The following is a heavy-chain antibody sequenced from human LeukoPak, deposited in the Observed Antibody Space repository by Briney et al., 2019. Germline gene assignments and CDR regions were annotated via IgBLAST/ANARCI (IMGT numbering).Heavy chain of an antibody. Sequence: GGSLRLSCAASGFTFSSYSMNWVRQAPGKGLEWVSYISGGGSSIYYADSVKGRFTISRDNAKNSLYLQMNSLRAEDTAVYYCARGLAAADAFDIWGQGTMVTVSS. J-gene: IGHJ3*02. V-gene: IGHV3-48*01. D-gene: IGHD6-13*01. CDR3: ARGLAAADAFDI. CDR1: GFTFSSYS. CDR2: ISGGGSSI.